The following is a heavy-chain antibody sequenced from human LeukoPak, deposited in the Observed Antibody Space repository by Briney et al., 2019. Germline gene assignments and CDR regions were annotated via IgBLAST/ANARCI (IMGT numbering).Heavy chain of an antibody. CDR3: ARDRVYYYDSSGYSDY. V-gene: IGHV3-23*01. CDR2: ISGSGGST. D-gene: IGHD3-22*01. J-gene: IGHJ4*02. CDR1: GFTFSSYA. Sequence: GGSLRLSCAASGFTFSSYAMSWVRQAPGKGLDWVSAISGSGGSTYYADSVKGRFTIFRDNAKNSLYLQMNSLRAEDTAVFYCARDRVYYYDSSGYSDYWGQGTLVTVSS.